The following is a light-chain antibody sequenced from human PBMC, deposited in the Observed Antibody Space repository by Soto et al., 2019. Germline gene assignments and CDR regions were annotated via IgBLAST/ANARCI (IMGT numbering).Light chain of an antibody. CDR3: SSYTGSSNV. Sequence: QSVLAQPASVSGSPGQSITISCTGTSSDVGIYNYVSWYQQHPGKAPKLMIYQVTNRPSGVSNRFSGSKSGNTASLTISGLQAEDEADYYCSSYTGSSNVFGTGTKVTVL. V-gene: IGLV2-14*01. CDR1: SSDVGIYNY. CDR2: QVT. J-gene: IGLJ1*01.